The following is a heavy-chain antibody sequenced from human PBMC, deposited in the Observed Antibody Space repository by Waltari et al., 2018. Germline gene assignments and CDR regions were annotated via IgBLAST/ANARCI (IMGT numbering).Heavy chain of an antibody. CDR3: TTRTWADGFDI. CDR2: IKNKIDGGTI. Sequence: EVLLVEAGGSLVKPGGSLRLSCAGSGFSFSNAWMNWVRQAPGKGLEWVGRIKNKIDGGTIDYAAPLKGRFTISRDDSKNTLYLQMNSLKIEDTAGYYCTTRTWADGFDIWGQGTMVTVSS. V-gene: IGHV3-15*02. CDR1: GFSFSNAW. D-gene: IGHD7-27*01. J-gene: IGHJ3*02.